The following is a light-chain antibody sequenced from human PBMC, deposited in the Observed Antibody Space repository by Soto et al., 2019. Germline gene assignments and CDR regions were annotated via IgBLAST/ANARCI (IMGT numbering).Light chain of an antibody. CDR2: DAS. CDR3: QQRSNWPCT. V-gene: IGKV3-11*01. Sequence: EIVLTQSPATLSLSPGERATLSCRASQSVSSYLAWYQQKPGQDPRLLIYDASNRATGIPARFSGSESGTDFTLTITSLEPEGFAVYYCQQRSNWPCTFGPGTKVDIQ. J-gene: IGKJ3*01. CDR1: QSVSSY.